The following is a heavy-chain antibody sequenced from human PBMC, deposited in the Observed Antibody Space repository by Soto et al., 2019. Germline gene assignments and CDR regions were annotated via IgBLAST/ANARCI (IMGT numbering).Heavy chain of an antibody. CDR3: ARRSVCSCGSCYPGLNWFDP. CDR2: IYYSGST. D-gene: IGHD2-15*01. V-gene: IGHV4-59*08. Sequence: SETLSLTCTVSGGSISSYYWSRIRQPPGKGLEWIGYIYYSGSTNYNPSLKSRVTISVDTSKNQFSLKLSSVTAADTAVYYCARRSVCSCGSCYPGLNWFDPRGQRTLVTGSS. J-gene: IGHJ5*02. CDR1: GGSISSYY.